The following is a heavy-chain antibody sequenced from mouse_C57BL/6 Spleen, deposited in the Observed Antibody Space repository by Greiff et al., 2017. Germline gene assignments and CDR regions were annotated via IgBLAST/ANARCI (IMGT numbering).Heavy chain of an antibody. J-gene: IGHJ4*01. V-gene: IGHV1-22*01. D-gene: IGHD1-3*01. CDR3: ASSSTTLVPDYAMDY. CDR2: INPNNGGT. CDR1: GYTFTDYN. Sequence: VQLKESGPELVKPGASVTMSCKASGYTFTDYNMHWVKQTHGKSLEWIGYINPNNGGTSYNQKFKGKATLTVNKSSSTAYKELRSLTSEDSAVYYCASSSTTLVPDYAMDYWGQGTSVTVSS.